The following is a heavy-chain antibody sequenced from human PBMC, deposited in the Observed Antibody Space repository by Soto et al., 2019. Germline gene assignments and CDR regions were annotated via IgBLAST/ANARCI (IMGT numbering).Heavy chain of an antibody. D-gene: IGHD6-13*01. J-gene: IGHJ6*02. CDR1: GGTFSSYA. V-gene: IGHV1-69*13. CDR3: ARTRYSSSWYGNYYYYGMDV. Sequence: GASVKVSCKASGGTFSSYAISWVRQAPGQGLEWMGGIIPIFGTANYAQKFQGRVKITADESTSTAYMELSSLRSEDKAVYYCARTRYSSSWYGNYYYYGMDVWGQGTTVTVSS. CDR2: IIPIFGTA.